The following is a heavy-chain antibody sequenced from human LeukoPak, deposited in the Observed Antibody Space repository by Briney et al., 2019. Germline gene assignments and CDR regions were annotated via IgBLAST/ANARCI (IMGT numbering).Heavy chain of an antibody. J-gene: IGHJ4*02. Sequence: GSLRLSCAASGFTFSTYAMTWVRQPPGKGLEWIGEINHSGSTNYNPSLKSRVTISVDTSKNQFSLKLSSVTAADTAVYYCAGRMTTVTTRYFDYWGQGTLVTVSS. D-gene: IGHD4-17*01. CDR2: INHSGST. V-gene: IGHV4-34*08. CDR3: AGRMTTVTTRYFDY. CDR1: GFTFSTYA.